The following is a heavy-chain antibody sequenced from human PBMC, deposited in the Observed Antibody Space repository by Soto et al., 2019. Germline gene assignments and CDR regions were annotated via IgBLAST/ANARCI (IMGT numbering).Heavy chain of an antibody. D-gene: IGHD3-3*01. CDR3: AKEERFGYDFWSGHPGGTDV. CDR2: ISYDGSNK. V-gene: IGHV3-30*18. CDR1: GFTFSSYG. Sequence: GGSLRLSCAASGFTFSSYGMHWVRQAPGKGLEWVAVISYDGSNKYYADSVKGRFTISRDNSKNTLYLQMNSLRAEDTAVYYCAKEERFGYDFWSGHPGGTDVWREGTTVTVSS. J-gene: IGHJ6*04.